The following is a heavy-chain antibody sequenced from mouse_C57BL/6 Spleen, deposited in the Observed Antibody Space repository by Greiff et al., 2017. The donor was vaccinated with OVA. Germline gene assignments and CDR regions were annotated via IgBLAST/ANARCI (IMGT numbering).Heavy chain of an antibody. V-gene: IGHV1-55*01. D-gene: IGHD1-1*01. CDR3: ARGTTVVATRDY. CDR1: GYTFTSYW. CDR2: IYPGSGST. J-gene: IGHJ2*01. Sequence: VQLQQPGAELVKPGASVKMSCKASGYTFTSYWITWVKQRPGQGLEWIGDIYPGSGSTNYNEKFKSKATLTVDTSSSTAYMQLSSLTSEDSAVYYCARGTTVVATRDYWGQGTTLTVSS.